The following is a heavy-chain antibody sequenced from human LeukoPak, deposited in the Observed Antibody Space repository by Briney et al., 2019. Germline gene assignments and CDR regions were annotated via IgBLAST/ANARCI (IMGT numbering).Heavy chain of an antibody. Sequence: TTGGSLRLSCAASGFTFSDYYMSWIRQAPGKGLEWVSSISRGGNSKYSADSVKGRFIISRDNAKKSLDLQMDSLRAEDTAVYYCAKDQFVDYWGQGTLVTVSS. CDR1: GFTFSDYY. J-gene: IGHJ4*02. D-gene: IGHD3-10*01. CDR3: AKDQFVDY. V-gene: IGHV3-11*01. CDR2: ISRGGNSK.